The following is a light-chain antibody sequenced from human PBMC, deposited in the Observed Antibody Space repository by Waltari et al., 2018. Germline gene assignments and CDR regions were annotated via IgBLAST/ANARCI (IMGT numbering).Light chain of an antibody. Sequence: QSALTQPASVSGSPGQSITISCTGTSSDVGSYNLVSWYQQHPGKAPQRMIYEVSKRPSGVSNRFSGSKSGNSASLTISGLQAEDEADYYCCSYAGSSTLYVFGTGTKVTVL. CDR1: SSDVGSYNL. V-gene: IGLV2-23*02. CDR3: CSYAGSSTLYV. CDR2: EVS. J-gene: IGLJ1*01.